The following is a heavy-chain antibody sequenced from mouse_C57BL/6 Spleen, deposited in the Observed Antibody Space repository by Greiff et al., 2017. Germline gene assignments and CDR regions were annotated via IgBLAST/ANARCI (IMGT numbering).Heavy chain of an antibody. Sequence: LVESGAELVKPGASVQLSCKASGYTFTSYWMHWVKQRPGRGLEWIGRIDPNSGGTKYNEKFKSKATLTVDKPSSTAYMQLSSLTSEDAAVYYCARGAIVTLYAMDYWGQGTSVTVSS. D-gene: IGHD2-5*01. CDR2: IDPNSGGT. V-gene: IGHV1-72*01. CDR1: GYTFTSYW. CDR3: ARGAIVTLYAMDY. J-gene: IGHJ4*01.